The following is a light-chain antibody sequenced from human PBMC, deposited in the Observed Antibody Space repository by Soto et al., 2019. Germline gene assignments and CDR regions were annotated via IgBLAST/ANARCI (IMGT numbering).Light chain of an antibody. CDR2: GAS. V-gene: IGKV3-15*01. CDR3: QQSNTWPYT. J-gene: IGKJ2*01. CDR1: QSVSHN. Sequence: EIVMTQSPATLSVSPGERATLSCRASQSVSHNLAWYQQKPGQAPRLLFYGASFRATGVPARFSGSGSGTDFTLTISSLQSEDFAIYYCQQSNTWPYTFGQGTKLEIK.